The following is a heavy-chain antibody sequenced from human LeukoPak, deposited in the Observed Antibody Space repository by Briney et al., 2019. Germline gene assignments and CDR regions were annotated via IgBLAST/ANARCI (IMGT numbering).Heavy chain of an antibody. CDR3: AKERDFGVVIMIFGMDV. V-gene: IGHV4-30-2*01. CDR1: GGSISSGGYY. Sequence: PSQTLSLTCTVSGGSISSGGYYWSWIRQPPGKGLEWIGYIFHSGSTYYSSSLKSRVTISVERFNQFSLKLSSVTAADTAVYYCAKERDFGVVIMIFGMDVWGKGTTVTVSS. CDR2: IFHSGST. D-gene: IGHD3-3*01. J-gene: IGHJ6*03.